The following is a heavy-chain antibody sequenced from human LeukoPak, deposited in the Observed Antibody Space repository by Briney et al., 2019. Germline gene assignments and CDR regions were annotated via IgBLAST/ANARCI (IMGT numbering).Heavy chain of an antibody. V-gene: IGHV1-3*01. Sequence: GASVKVSCKASGYTFTSYGISWVRQAPGQRLEWMGWINAGNGNTKYSQKFQGRVTITRDTSASTVYMELSSLRSEDTAVYYCARDIDRVFNWFDPWGQGTLVTVSS. J-gene: IGHJ5*02. CDR2: INAGNGNT. CDR1: GYTFTSYG. CDR3: ARDIDRVFNWFDP. D-gene: IGHD6-13*01.